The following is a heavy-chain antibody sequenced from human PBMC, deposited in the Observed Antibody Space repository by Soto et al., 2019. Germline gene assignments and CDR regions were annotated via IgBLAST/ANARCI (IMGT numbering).Heavy chain of an antibody. D-gene: IGHD5-18*01. J-gene: IGHJ4*02. CDR1: GFTFGDYG. Sequence: QVQLVESGGGVVQPGGSLRVSCAASGFTFGDYGMHWVRQAPGKGLEWVAIIWYDGLHKYYVETVKGPFTISSDNSKNTLHRQMNSLRAEDNAADYCARDVAPGYSYAQDYWGQETLVSVAS. V-gene: IGHV3-33*01. CDR3: ARDVAPGYSYAQDY. CDR2: IWYDGLHK.